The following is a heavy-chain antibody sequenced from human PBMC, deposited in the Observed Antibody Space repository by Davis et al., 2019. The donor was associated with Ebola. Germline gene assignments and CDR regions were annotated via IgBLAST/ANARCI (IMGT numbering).Heavy chain of an antibody. CDR2: ISHTGST. CDR1: GGSFSDYY. D-gene: IGHD3-16*02. Sequence: SETLSLTCAVFGGSFSDYYWTWIRQPPGKGLEWIGEISHTGSTTYNPSLKSRLSISVDKSKNQFSLKLSSVTAADTAVYYCARDRLRTIDYWGQGTLVTVSS. CDR3: ARDRLRTIDY. J-gene: IGHJ4*02. V-gene: IGHV4-34*01.